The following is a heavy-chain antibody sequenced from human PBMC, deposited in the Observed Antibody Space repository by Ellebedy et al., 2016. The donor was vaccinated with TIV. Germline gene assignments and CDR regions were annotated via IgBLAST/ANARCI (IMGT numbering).Heavy chain of an antibody. Sequence: PGGSLRLSCVASGFSFRSYWMSWVRQAPGTGLEWVANIYQDGSFHYYLDSLKGRFTISRDNAINSLFLQMNSLRAGDTAVYYCARRGSYGDYAVQVNSWFDRWGRGTLVTVSS. CDR2: IYQDGSFH. D-gene: IGHD4-17*01. CDR3: ARRGSYGDYAVQVNSWFDR. J-gene: IGHJ5*02. V-gene: IGHV3-7*01. CDR1: GFSFRSYW.